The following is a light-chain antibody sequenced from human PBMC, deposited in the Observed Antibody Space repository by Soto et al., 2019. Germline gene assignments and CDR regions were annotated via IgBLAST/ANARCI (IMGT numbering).Light chain of an antibody. Sequence: QPVLTQSSSASASLGSSDKLTCTLSSGHNSYIIAWHQQQPGKAPRYLMKLEGSGSYNKGSGVPDRFSGSSSGADRYLTISNLQSEDEADYYCETWDSNTRVFGGGTKLTVL. J-gene: IGLJ3*02. V-gene: IGLV4-60*03. CDR3: ETWDSNTRV. CDR1: SGHNSYI. CDR2: LEGSGSY.